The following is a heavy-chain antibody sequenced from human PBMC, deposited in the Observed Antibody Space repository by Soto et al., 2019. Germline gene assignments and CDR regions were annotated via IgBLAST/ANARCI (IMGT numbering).Heavy chain of an antibody. CDR2: IIPILGIA. D-gene: IGHD5-12*01. CDR1: GGTFSSYT. J-gene: IGHJ6*02. V-gene: IGHV1-69*02. CDR3: AGSATLDYYYGMDV. Sequence: QVQLVQSGAEVKKPGSSVKVSCKASGGTFSSYTISWVRQAPGQGLEWMGRIIPILGIANYAQKFQGRVTITAGKSTSTAYMELSSLRSEDTAVYYCAGSATLDYYYGMDVWGQGTTVTVSS.